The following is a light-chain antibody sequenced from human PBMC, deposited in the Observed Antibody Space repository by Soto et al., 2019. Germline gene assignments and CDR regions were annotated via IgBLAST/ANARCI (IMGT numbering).Light chain of an antibody. J-gene: IGLJ3*02. CDR1: SGHSSYA. V-gene: IGLV4-69*01. Sequence: QSVLTQSPSAPASLGASVKLTCTLSSGHSSYAIAWHQQQPEKGPRYLMKLNSDGSHSKGDGIPDRFSGSSSGAERSLTISSLQSEDEADYYCQTWGTGIRGVFGGGTQLTVL. CDR3: QTWGTGIRGV. CDR2: LNSDGSH.